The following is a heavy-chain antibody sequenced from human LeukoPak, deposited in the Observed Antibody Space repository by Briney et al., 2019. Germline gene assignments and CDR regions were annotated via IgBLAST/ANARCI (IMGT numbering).Heavy chain of an antibody. V-gene: IGHV4-39*07. J-gene: IGHJ4*02. D-gene: IGHD3-3*02. Sequence: SETLPLTCTVSGGSISSSSYYWGWIRQPPGKGLEWIGSIYYSGSTYYNPSLKSRVTISVDTSKNQFSLKLSSVTAADTAVYYCARDPFLEWLFDYWGQGTLVTVSS. CDR1: GGSISSSSYY. CDR2: IYYSGST. CDR3: ARDPFLEWLFDY.